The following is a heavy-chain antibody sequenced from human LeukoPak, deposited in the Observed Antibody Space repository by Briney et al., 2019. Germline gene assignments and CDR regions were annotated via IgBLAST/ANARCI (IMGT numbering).Heavy chain of an antibody. V-gene: IGHV3-23*01. D-gene: IGHD1-26*01. J-gene: IGHJ4*02. Sequence: GGSLRLSCAASGFIFSNYPMNWVRQAPGKGLEWVSVISGSGGATFYGDSVLGRFTISRDNSRDTLYLQMNSLTAEDTAVYYCGKYLQTTVGANDYWGQGTLVTVSS. CDR2: ISGSGGAT. CDR3: GKYLQTTVGANDY. CDR1: GFIFSNYP.